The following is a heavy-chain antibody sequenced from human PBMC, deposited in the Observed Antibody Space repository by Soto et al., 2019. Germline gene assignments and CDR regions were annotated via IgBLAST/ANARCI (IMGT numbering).Heavy chain of an antibody. CDR2: IDPSDSYT. CDR3: AIIAVAGTDYYYGMDA. CDR1: GYSFTSYW. D-gene: IGHD6-19*01. J-gene: IGHJ6*02. V-gene: IGHV5-10-1*01. Sequence: GESLKISCKGSGYSFTSYWISWVRQMPGKGLEWMGRIDPSDSYTNYSPSFQGHVTISADKSISTAYLQWSILKASDTAMYYCAIIAVAGTDYYYGMDAWGQGTTVTVSS.